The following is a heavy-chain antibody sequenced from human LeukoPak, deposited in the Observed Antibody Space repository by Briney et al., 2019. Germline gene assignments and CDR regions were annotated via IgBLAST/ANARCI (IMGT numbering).Heavy chain of an antibody. Sequence: ASVKVSCKASGYTFTNDDINWVRQATGQGLEWMGWMNPNSGNTGYAQKFQGRVTMTRNTSISTAYMELSSLRSEDTALYYCARDIAGATKGGWFDTWGQGTPVTVSS. J-gene: IGHJ5*02. CDR3: ARDIAGATKGGWFDT. CDR1: GYTFTNDD. D-gene: IGHD1-26*01. V-gene: IGHV1-8*01. CDR2: MNPNSGNT.